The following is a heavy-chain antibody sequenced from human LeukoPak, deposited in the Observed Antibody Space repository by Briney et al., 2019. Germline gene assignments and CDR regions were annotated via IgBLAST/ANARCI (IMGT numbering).Heavy chain of an antibody. CDR1: GYSFTNYA. Sequence: GASVKVSCKASGYSFTNYAMNWVRQAPGQGLEWMGWITTNTGNATYAQGFTGRFVLSLDTSVSTAYLQISSLKAEDTAVYYCARRGVESSGWYMDVWGKGTTVTVSS. CDR2: ITTNTGNA. J-gene: IGHJ6*03. V-gene: IGHV7-4-1*02. CDR3: ARRGVESSGWYMDV. D-gene: IGHD6-19*01.